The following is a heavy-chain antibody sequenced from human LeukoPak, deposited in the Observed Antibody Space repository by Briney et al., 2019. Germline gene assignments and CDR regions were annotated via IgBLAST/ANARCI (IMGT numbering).Heavy chain of an antibody. CDR2: ISDTGGRT. Sequence: GGSLRLSCAVSGITLSNYGMTWVRKAPGKGLEWVAGISDTGGRTNYADSVKGRFTISRDNPKNTLYLQMNSLRAEDTAVYFCAKRGVVIRVILVGFHKEAYYFDSWGQGALVTVSS. J-gene: IGHJ4*02. CDR3: AKRGVVIRVILVGFHKEAYYFDS. D-gene: IGHD3-22*01. CDR1: GITLSNYG. V-gene: IGHV3-23*01.